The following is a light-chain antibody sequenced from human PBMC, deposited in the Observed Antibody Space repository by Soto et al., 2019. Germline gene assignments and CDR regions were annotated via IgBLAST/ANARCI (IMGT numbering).Light chain of an antibody. CDR2: KAS. CDR1: QSISSW. V-gene: IGKV1-5*03. CDR3: QQYNSYPWT. J-gene: IGKJ1*01. Sequence: DTQMTQSPSTLSASRGDRVTIICRASQSISSWLAWYQQKPGKAPKLLIYKASSLESGVPSRFSGSGSRTEFTLTISSLQPDDFATYYCQQYNSYPWTFGQGTKVDIK.